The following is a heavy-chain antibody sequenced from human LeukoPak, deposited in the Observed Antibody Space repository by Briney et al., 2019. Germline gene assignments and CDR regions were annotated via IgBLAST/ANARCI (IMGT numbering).Heavy chain of an antibody. J-gene: IGHJ4*02. V-gene: IGHV3-23*01. CDR3: AKRGPIYSASPGNYFDY. CDR1: GFTFNNYA. CDR2: ISGNDDGT. D-gene: IGHD3-10*01. Sequence: GGSLRLSCAASGFTFNNYAMSWVRQAPGKGLEWVSSISGNDDGTYYADSVKGRFTISRDNSKNTLYLQMNSLRAEDTAIYYCAKRGPIYSASPGNYFDYWGQGTLVTVSS.